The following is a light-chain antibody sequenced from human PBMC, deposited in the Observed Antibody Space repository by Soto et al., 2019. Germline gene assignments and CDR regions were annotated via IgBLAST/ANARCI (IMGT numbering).Light chain of an antibody. CDR3: QQRSNWPIT. V-gene: IGKV2-40*01. CDR1: QSLLDSDDGNTY. CDR2: DSS. Sequence: DIVMTQTPLSLPVTPGEPASISCRSSQSLLDSDDGNTYLVWYQHKPAQSPRLLIYDSSSRATGIPARFSGTGSGTDFTLTISSLEPEDFAVYYCQQRSNWPITFGQGTRLEIK. J-gene: IGKJ5*01.